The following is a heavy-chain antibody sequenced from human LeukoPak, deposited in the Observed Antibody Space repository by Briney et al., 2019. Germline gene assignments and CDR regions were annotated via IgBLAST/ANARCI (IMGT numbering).Heavy chain of an antibody. CDR3: ALTVPLGPYDAFDI. Sequence: PGGSLRLSCAASGLTVSSSYLSWVRQAPGKGLEWVSVIYSGGNTYYTDSVKGRFTISRDNSKNTLYLQMNSLRAEDTAVYYCALTVPLGPYDAFDIWGQGTMVTVSS. CDR2: IYSGGNT. CDR1: GLTVSSSY. J-gene: IGHJ3*02. V-gene: IGHV3-53*01. D-gene: IGHD6-13*01.